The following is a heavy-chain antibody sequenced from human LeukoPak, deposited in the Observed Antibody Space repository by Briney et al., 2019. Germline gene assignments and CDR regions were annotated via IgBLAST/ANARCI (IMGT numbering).Heavy chain of an antibody. CDR1: GFTFSSYW. D-gene: IGHD2-2*01. Sequence: GGSLRLSCAASGFTFSSYWMSWVRQAPGKGLEWVGFIRSKAYGGTTEYVASVKGRFTISRDDSKSIAYLQMNSLKTEDTAVYYCTRDRLVVPAAIYYYGMDVWGQGTTVTVSS. V-gene: IGHV3-49*04. CDR3: TRDRLVVPAAIYYYGMDV. J-gene: IGHJ6*02. CDR2: IRSKAYGGTT.